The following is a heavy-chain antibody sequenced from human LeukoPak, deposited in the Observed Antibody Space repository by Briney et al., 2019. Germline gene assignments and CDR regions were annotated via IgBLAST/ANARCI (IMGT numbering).Heavy chain of an antibody. Sequence: GESLKISCKGSGNSFPIYRIGWVRQMPGKGLEWMGIIHPADSDTRYSPSFQGQVTISADKSLSTAYLQWSSLKASDTAIYYCARGSQDIRYTHSFDYWGQGTLVTVSS. J-gene: IGHJ4*02. CDR1: GNSFPIYR. CDR2: IHPADSDT. CDR3: ARGSQDIRYTHSFDY. V-gene: IGHV5-51*06. D-gene: IGHD2-15*01.